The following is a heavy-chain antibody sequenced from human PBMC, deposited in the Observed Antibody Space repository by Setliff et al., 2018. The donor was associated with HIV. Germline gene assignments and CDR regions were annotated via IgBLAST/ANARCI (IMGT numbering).Heavy chain of an antibody. CDR3: AREKGFGGATGWFDP. D-gene: IGHD2-15*01. Sequence: SETLSLTCTVSGGSISSYYWTWIRQPAGKGLEWVGRIYTSGKANYNPSLKSRVTMSIDTSQNQFSLKLSSVTAADTAVYYCAREKGFGGATGWFDPWGQGTLVTVSS. CDR1: GGSISSYY. V-gene: IGHV4-4*07. J-gene: IGHJ5*02. CDR2: IYTSGKA.